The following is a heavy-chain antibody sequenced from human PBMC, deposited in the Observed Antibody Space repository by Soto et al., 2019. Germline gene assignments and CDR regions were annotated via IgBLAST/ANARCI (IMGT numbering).Heavy chain of an antibody. V-gene: IGHV4-59*01. CDR1: RGSINNYC. Sequence: SETLSLTCTVSRGSINNYCWTLIRQPPGKGLEWIGYVSYSGRTNYNPSLKSRVNMFVDKSKNQFSLNLTSVTAADTAVYYCARGSPYCTNGVCNNWFDPWGQGTLVTVSS. CDR2: VSYSGRT. J-gene: IGHJ5*02. CDR3: ARGSPYCTNGVCNNWFDP. D-gene: IGHD2-8*01.